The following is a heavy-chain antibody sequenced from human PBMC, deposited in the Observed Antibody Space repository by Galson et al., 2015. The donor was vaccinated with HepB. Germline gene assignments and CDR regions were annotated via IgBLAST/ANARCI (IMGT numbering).Heavy chain of an antibody. CDR3: ASPGRDTANRFVNY. CDR1: GYTFTGYY. J-gene: IGHJ4*02. D-gene: IGHD5-18*01. V-gene: IGHV1-2*06. Sequence: SVKVSCKASGYTFTGYYMHWVRQAPGQGLEWMGRINPNSGGTNYAQKFQGRVTMTRDTSISTAYMELSSLTSDDTALYFCASPGRDTANRFVNYWGQGTLVTVSS. CDR2: INPNSGGT.